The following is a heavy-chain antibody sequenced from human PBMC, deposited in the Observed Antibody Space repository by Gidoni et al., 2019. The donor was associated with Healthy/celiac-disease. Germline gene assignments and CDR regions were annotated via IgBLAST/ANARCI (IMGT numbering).Heavy chain of an antibody. J-gene: IGHJ4*02. D-gene: IGHD6-6*01. CDR2: RSYDGSNK. CDR3: AKDWIAARLHQGMD. V-gene: IGHV3-30*18. CDR1: GFTFSSYG. Sequence: QVQLVESGGGVVQPGRSLRLSCAASGFTFSSYGMHWVRQAPGKGLEWVAVRSYDGSNKYYADYVKGRFTISRDNSKNTLYLQMNSLRAEDTAVYYCAKDWIAARLHQGMDWGQGTLVTVSS.